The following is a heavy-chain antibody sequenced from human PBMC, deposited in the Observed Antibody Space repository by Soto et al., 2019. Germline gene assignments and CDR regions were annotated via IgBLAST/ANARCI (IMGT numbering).Heavy chain of an antibody. CDR2: ISAYNGNT. D-gene: IGHD3-22*01. CDR3: ARVKGNYYYDSTSHYGMEV. J-gene: IGHJ6*02. Sequence: ASVKVSCKASGYTFTSYGISWVRQAPGQGLEWMGWISAYNGNTNYAQKLQGRVTMTTDTSTRTAYMELRRLRSDDTAVYYCARVKGNYYYDSTSHYGMEVWGQGTKVTVSS. V-gene: IGHV1-18*01. CDR1: GYTFTSYG.